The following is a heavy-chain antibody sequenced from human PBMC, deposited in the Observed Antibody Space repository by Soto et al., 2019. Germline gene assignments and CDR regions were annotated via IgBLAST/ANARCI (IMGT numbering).Heavy chain of an antibody. D-gene: IGHD2-15*01. V-gene: IGHV3-13*01. CDR3: ARAGQGASGRGGSCYLGASDI. J-gene: IGHJ3*02. CDR1: GFNFSSYD. CDR2: IGTAGDT. Sequence: EVQLVESGGGLVQPGGSLRLSCEASGFNFSSYDMHWVRQATGKGLEWVSVIGTAGDTFYTGSVKGRFTISRENGKNSLYMQMNSLRAGDTAVYYCARAGQGASGRGGSCYLGASDIWGQGTMFTVSS.